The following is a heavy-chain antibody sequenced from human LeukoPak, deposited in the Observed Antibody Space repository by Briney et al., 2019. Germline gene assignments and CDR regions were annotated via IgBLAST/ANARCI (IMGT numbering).Heavy chain of an antibody. Sequence: SVKVSCKASGGTFSSYAISWVRQAPGQGLEWMGGTIPIFGTANYAQKFQGRVTITTDESTSTAYMELSSLRSEDTAVYYCARGLSDIVATIYYFDYWGQGTLVTVSS. D-gene: IGHD5-12*01. CDR3: ARGLSDIVATIYYFDY. CDR2: TIPIFGTA. J-gene: IGHJ4*02. CDR1: GGTFSSYA. V-gene: IGHV1-69*05.